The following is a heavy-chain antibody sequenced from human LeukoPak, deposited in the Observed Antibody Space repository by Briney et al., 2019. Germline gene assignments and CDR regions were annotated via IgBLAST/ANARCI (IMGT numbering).Heavy chain of an antibody. CDR2: MNPNSGNT. J-gene: IGHJ5*02. Sequence: ASVKVSCKASGYTFTSYGINWVRQATGQGLERMGWMNPNSGNTGYAQKFQGRVTMTRNTSISTAYMELSSLRSEDTAVYYCARVPIVVVPAANNWFDPWGQGTLVTVSS. D-gene: IGHD2-2*01. V-gene: IGHV1-8*01. CDR3: ARVPIVVVPAANNWFDP. CDR1: GYTFTSYG.